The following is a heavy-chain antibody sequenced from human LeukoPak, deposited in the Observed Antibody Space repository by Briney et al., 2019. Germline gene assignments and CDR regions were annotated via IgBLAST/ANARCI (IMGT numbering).Heavy chain of an antibody. V-gene: IGHV3-23*01. J-gene: IGHJ3*02. CDR2: ISGSAGST. D-gene: IGHD6-13*01. CDR3: AKSDVAAAGTGASDI. Sequence: GRSLRLSCAASGFTFSSYSMYWVRQAPGKGLEWVSGISGSAGSTDYADSVKGRFTIFRDNSKNTLYLQMNSLRAEDTAIYYCAKSDVAAAGTGASDIWGQGTMVTVSS. CDR1: GFTFSSYS.